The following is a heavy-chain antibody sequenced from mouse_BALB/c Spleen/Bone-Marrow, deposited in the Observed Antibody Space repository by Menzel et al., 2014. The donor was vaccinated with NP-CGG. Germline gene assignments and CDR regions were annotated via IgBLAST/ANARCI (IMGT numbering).Heavy chain of an antibody. CDR2: IDPANGNT. CDR3: ARTYYRDDVPWFAY. J-gene: IGHJ3*01. CDR1: GFNIKDTY. D-gene: IGHD2-14*01. V-gene: IGHV14-3*02. Sequence: EVHLVESGAGLVKPGASVKLSCTASGFNIKDTYMHWVKQRPEQGLEWIGRIDPANGNTKYDPKFQGKATITADTSSNTAYLQLSSLTSEDTAVYYCARTYYRDDVPWFAYWGQGTLVTVSA.